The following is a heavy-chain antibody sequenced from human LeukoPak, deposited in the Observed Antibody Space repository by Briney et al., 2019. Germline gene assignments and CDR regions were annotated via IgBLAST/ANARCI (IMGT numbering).Heavy chain of an antibody. V-gene: IGHV3-7*01. CDR3: ARDARSARAFDI. CDR2: IKQDGSEK. J-gene: IGHJ3*02. Sequence: PGGSLRLSCAAPGFTFSSYWMSWVRQAPGKGLEWVANIKQDGSEKYYVDSVKGRFTISRDNAKNSLYLQMNSLRAEDTAVYYCARDARSARAFDIWGQGTMVTVSS. D-gene: IGHD2-15*01. CDR1: GFTFSSYW.